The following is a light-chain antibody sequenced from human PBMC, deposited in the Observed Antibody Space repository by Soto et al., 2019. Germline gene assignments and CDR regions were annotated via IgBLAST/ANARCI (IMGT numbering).Light chain of an antibody. CDR1: QSVSSSY. J-gene: IGKJ2*01. CDR3: QQYGTSPDT. CDR2: GAS. V-gene: IGKV3-20*01. Sequence: EIVLTQSPGTLSLSPGERATLSCRASQSVSSSYLAWYQQKPGQAPRLLLYGASSRATGIPDRFSGSGSGAHFTLTISRLEPEEFAVYYCQQYGTSPDTFGQGTKLEIK.